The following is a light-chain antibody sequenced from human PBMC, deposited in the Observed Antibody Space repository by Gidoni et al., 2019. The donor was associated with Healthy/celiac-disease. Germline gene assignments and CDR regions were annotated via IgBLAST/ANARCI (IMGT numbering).Light chain of an antibody. CDR1: QSVSSSY. Sequence: IVLTHSPGTLSVSPGESATLYCRASQSVSSSYLACYQQKPGQAPRLLIYGASSRATGIPDRFSGSGSGTDFTLTISRLEPEDFAVYYCQQYGSSPSTFGQGTKVEIK. V-gene: IGKV3-20*01. CDR3: QQYGSSPST. CDR2: GAS. J-gene: IGKJ1*01.